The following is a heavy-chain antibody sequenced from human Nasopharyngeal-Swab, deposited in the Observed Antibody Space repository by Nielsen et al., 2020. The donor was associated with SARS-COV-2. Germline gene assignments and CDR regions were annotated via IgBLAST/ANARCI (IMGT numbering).Heavy chain of an antibody. J-gene: IGHJ4*02. Sequence: GESLKISCAASGFTFSSYAMSWVRQAPGKGLEWVSVIYSGGSSTYYADSVKGRFTISRDNSKNTLYLQMNSLRAEDTVVYYCAKDPTRLWDVSIWGQGTLVTVSS. CDR3: AKDPTRLWDVSI. V-gene: IGHV3-23*03. D-gene: IGHD3-16*01. CDR2: IYSGGSST. CDR1: GFTFSSYA.